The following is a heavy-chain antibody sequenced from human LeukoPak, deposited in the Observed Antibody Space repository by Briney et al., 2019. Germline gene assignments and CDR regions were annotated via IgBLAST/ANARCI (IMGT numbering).Heavy chain of an antibody. Sequence: GGSLRLSCAASGFSFTGYGMQWVRQAPGKGLEWVTFIRYDGSTKSYADSVKGRFTIARDNSKNTLYLQMNRLRAEDTAVYFCAKDYNNGFDYWGQGALVTVSS. CDR3: AKDYNNGFDY. V-gene: IGHV3-30*02. CDR2: IRYDGSTK. D-gene: IGHD1-14*01. CDR1: GFSFTGYG. J-gene: IGHJ4*02.